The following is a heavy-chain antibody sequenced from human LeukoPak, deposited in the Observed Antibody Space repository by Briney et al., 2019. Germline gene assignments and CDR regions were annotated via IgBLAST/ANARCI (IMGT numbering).Heavy chain of an antibody. CDR3: ARVQGRYSSGSGFDY. Sequence: GGSLRLSCAASGFTFRSYAMHWVRQAPGKGLEWVAVISYDGSNKYYADSVKGRFTISRDNSKNTLYLQMNSLRAEDTAVYYCARVQGRYSSGSGFDYWGQGTLVTVSS. CDR1: GFTFRSYA. D-gene: IGHD5-18*01. CDR2: ISYDGSNK. V-gene: IGHV3-30*04. J-gene: IGHJ4*02.